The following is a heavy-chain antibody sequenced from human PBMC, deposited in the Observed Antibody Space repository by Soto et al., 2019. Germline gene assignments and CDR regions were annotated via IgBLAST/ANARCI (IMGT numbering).Heavy chain of an antibody. CDR1: GAAINSGEFY. D-gene: IGHD6-19*01. J-gene: IGHJ4*02. Sequence: LSLTCTVSGAAINSGEFYWSWLRQPPGKGLEWIGYIYHSGATFYNRPLEGRVMMSVDTSKNQFSLKLTSMAAADTAVYYCARGAVAGWYYFDHWGQGLPVTVSS. CDR2: IYHSGAT. CDR3: ARGAVAGWYYFDH. V-gene: IGHV4-30-4*01.